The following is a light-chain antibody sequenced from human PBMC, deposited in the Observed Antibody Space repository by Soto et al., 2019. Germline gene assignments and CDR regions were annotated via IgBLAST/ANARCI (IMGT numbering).Light chain of an antibody. Sequence: QYALTQPPSASGSPGQSVTISCTGTSSDVGGYNYVSWYQQHPGKAPKLMIYEVTKRPSGGPDRFSGSKSGNTASLTVSGLQAEDEADYYCSAYEGSNHFFGGGTKVTVL. V-gene: IGLV2-8*01. CDR1: SSDVGGYNY. CDR2: EVT. J-gene: IGLJ2*01. CDR3: SAYEGSNHF.